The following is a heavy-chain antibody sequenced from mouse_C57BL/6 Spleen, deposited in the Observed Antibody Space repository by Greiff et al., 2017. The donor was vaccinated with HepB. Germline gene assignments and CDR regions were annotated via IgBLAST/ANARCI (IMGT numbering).Heavy chain of an antibody. CDR1: GYTFTDYY. CDR3: ARGGGSSYGDWYFDV. Sequence: EVQLQQSGPELVKPGASVKISCKASGYTFTDYYMNWVKQSHGKSLEWIGDINPNNGGTSYNQKFKGKATLTVDKSSSTAYMELRSMTSEDSAVDYGARGGGSSYGDWYFDVWGTGTTVTVSS. V-gene: IGHV1-26*01. CDR2: INPNNGGT. D-gene: IGHD1-1*01. J-gene: IGHJ1*03.